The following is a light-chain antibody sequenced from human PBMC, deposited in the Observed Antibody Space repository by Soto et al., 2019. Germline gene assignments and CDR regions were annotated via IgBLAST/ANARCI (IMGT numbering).Light chain of an antibody. CDR2: DAS. J-gene: IGKJ4*01. Sequence: EIVWTQSPGTPSLSPGERATLSCLASQSVGNNSLVWYQQKPGQAPRFLIYDASSRATGIPDRFSGSGSGTEFTLTISRLEAEDFAVYYCEQYGSTPHPFGEGNKVEIK. V-gene: IGKV3-20*01. CDR1: QSVGNNS. CDR3: EQYGSTPHP.